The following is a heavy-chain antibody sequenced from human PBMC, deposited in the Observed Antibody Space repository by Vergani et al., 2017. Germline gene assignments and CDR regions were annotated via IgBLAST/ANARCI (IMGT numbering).Heavy chain of an antibody. D-gene: IGHD1-7*01. V-gene: IGHV3-21*01. CDR3: ARGANWNYFGSGYYMDV. CDR1: GFTFSSYS. CDR2: ITSSGSYG. J-gene: IGHJ6*03. Sequence: VQLVESGGGVVQPGGSLRLSCAASGFTFSSYSMNWVRQAPGKGLEWVSSITSSGSYGYYADSVKGRFTISRDNAKNSLYLQMNSLRAEDTAVYYCARGANWNYFGSGYYMDVWGKGTTVTVSS.